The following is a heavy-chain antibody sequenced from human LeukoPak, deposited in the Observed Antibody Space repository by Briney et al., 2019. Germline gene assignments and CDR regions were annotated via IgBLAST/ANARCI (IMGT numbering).Heavy chain of an antibody. V-gene: IGHV3-7*01. Sequence: GGSLRLSCAASGFTFSSYWMSWVRQAPGKGLEWVANIKQDGSEKYYVDSVKGRFTVSRDNAKNSLYLQMNSLRAEDTAVYYCARVRYYYDSSGYKPVDYWGQGTLVTVSS. CDR3: ARVRYYYDSSGYKPVDY. CDR1: GFTFSSYW. J-gene: IGHJ4*02. D-gene: IGHD3-22*01. CDR2: IKQDGSEK.